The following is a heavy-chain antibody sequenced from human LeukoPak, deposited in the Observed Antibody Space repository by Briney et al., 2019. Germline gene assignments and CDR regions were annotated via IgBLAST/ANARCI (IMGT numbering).Heavy chain of an antibody. CDR2: ISGSSSTI. J-gene: IGHJ6*02. Sequence: GGSLRLSCAASGFTFSSYSMNWVRQAPGKGLEWVSYISGSSSTIYYADFVQGRFTISRDNAKNSLYLEMNSLRAEDTAVYYCARVTDDYGDHYYGMDVWGQGTTVTVSS. CDR3: ARVTDDYGDHYYGMDV. D-gene: IGHD4-17*01. CDR1: GFTFSSYS. V-gene: IGHV3-48*04.